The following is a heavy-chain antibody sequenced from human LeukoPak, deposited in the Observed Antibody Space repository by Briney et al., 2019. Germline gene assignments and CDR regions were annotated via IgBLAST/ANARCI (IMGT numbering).Heavy chain of an antibody. V-gene: IGHV3-30*02. CDR2: IRSDGNNK. D-gene: IGHD2-2*01. CDR3: AKDSSTSCHD. CDR1: GFTFSTYG. J-gene: IGHJ4*02. Sequence: GGSLRLSCAASGFTFSTYGMPWVRQAPGKGLEWVGFIRSDGNNKYYADSVKGRFTISRDNSKNTLYLEMNSLRGEDTAVYYCAKDSSTSCHDWGQGTLVTVSS.